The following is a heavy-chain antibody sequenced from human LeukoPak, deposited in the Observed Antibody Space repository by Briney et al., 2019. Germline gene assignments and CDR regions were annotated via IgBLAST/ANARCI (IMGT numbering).Heavy chain of an antibody. J-gene: IGHJ4*02. D-gene: IGHD6-13*01. CDR3: ARQQRGAFDY. CDR1: GDSVSSNTPA. V-gene: IGHV6-1*01. Sequence: SQTLSLTYAISGDSVSSNTPAWNWIRQSPSRGLEWLGRTYYRSKWYNDYAVSVRSRITINPDTAKNQFSLQLNSVTPEDTAVYYCARQQRGAFDYWGQGTLVTVSS. CDR2: TYYRSKWYN.